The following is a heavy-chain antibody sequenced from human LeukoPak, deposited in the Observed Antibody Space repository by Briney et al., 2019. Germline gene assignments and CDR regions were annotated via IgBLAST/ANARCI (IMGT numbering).Heavy chain of an antibody. CDR2: INPNSGGT. CDR3: APGGLQLWSRTDYFDY. CDR1: GYTFTGYY. J-gene: IGHJ4*02. Sequence: ASVKVSCKASGYTFTGYYMHWVRQAPGQGLEWMGWINPNSGGTNYAQKFQGRVTMTRDTSISTAHMELSRLRSDDTAVYYCAPGGLQLWSRTDYFDYWGQGTLVTVSS. V-gene: IGHV1-2*02. D-gene: IGHD5-18*01.